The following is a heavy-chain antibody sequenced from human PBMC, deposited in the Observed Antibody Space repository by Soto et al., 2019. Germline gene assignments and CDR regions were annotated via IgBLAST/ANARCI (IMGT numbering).Heavy chain of an antibody. CDR3: ARGPYDFWSAIDY. CDR2: ISSSSSYI. V-gene: IGHV3-21*01. D-gene: IGHD3-3*01. CDR1: GFTFSSYS. J-gene: IGHJ4*02. Sequence: GGSLRLSCAASGFTFSSYSMNWVRQAPGKGLEWVSSISSSSSYIYYADSVKGRFTISRDNAKNSLYLQMNSLRAEDTAVYYCARGPYDFWSAIDYWGQGTLVTVSS.